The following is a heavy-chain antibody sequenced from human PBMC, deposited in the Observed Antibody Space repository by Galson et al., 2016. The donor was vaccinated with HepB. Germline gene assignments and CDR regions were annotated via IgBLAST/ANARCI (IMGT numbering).Heavy chain of an antibody. V-gene: IGHV3-15*01. J-gene: IGHJ4*02. Sequence: SLRLSCAASGFTFSHAWMSWVRQAPGKWLEWVGRIKSESDGGTTDYAAPVKGRFTISRDDSKNTLYLEMNSLKTEDTAVYYCIKGLDYWGQGTLVTVSS. CDR1: GFTFSHAW. CDR2: IKSESDGGTT. CDR3: IKGLDY.